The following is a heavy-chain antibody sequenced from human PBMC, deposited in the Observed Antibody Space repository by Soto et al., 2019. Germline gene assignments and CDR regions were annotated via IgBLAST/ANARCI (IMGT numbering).Heavy chain of an antibody. V-gene: IGHV3-30*18. CDR3: AKGTRPLALRNFDY. CDR2: ISYDGSNK. CDR1: GFAFSSYG. D-gene: IGHD1-7*01. J-gene: IGHJ4*02. Sequence: QVHLVESGGGVVQPGRSLRLSCAASGFAFSSYGIHWVRQAPGKGLEWVAVISYDGSNKWYADSVKGRCSISRDNSRNTVDLQRSSLRPEDTAVYYCAKGTRPLALRNFDYWGQGTLVTVSS.